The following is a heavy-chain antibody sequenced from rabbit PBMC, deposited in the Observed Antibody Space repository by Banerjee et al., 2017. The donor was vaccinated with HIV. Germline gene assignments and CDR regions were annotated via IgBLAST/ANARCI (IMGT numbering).Heavy chain of an antibody. J-gene: IGHJ4*01. Sequence: QQQLEESGGDLVKPEGSLTLTCTASGFSFSSSYWICWVRQAPGKGLEWIGCIYAGDGNTYYASWAKGRFTISKTSSTTVTLQMTSLTAADTATYFCARAPYAGYVGDDDATPYFNLWGQGTLVTVS. CDR3: ARAPYAGYVGDDDATPYFNL. D-gene: IGHD6-1*01. CDR2: IYAGDGNT. CDR1: GFSFSSSYW. V-gene: IGHV1S45*01.